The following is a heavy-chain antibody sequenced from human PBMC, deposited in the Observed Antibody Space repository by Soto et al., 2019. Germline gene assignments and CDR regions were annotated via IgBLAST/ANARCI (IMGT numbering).Heavy chain of an antibody. J-gene: IGHJ4*02. CDR3: ARVDGYYDSSGHGDY. CDR1: GYTFTSYG. V-gene: IGHV1-18*01. CDR2: ISAYNGNT. Sequence: PGPSVKVSCKASGYTFTSYGISWVRQAPGQGLEWMGWISAYNGNTNYAQKLQGRVTITTDTSTSTAYMELRSLRSDDTAVYYCARVDGYYDSSGHGDYWGQGTLVTVSS. D-gene: IGHD3-22*01.